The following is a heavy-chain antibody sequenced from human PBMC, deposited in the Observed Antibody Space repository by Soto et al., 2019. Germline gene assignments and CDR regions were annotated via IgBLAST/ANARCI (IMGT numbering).Heavy chain of an antibody. J-gene: IGHJ4*02. CDR3: ARVVPRITMVRGVIRAFDY. Sequence: SETLSLTCTVSGGSISSYYWSWIRQPPGKGLEWIGYIYYSGSTNYNPSLKSRVTISVDTSKNQFSLKLSSVTAADTAVYYCARVVPRITMVRGVIRAFDYWGQGTLVTVS. V-gene: IGHV4-59*08. CDR1: GGSISSYY. D-gene: IGHD3-10*01. CDR2: IYYSGST.